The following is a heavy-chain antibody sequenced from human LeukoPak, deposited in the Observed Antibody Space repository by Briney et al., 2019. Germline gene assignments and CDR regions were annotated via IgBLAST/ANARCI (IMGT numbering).Heavy chain of an antibody. D-gene: IGHD2-21*02. CDR3: ARTIGSYCGGDCYYFDY. CDR2: ISAYNGNT. CDR1: GYTFTSYG. V-gene: IGHV1-18*01. J-gene: IGHJ4*02. Sequence: ASVKVSCKASGYTFTSYGIGWVRQAPGQGLEWMGWISAYNGNTNYAQKLQGRVTMTTDTSTSTAYMELRSLRSDDTAVYYCARTIGSYCGGDCYYFDYWGQGTLVTVSS.